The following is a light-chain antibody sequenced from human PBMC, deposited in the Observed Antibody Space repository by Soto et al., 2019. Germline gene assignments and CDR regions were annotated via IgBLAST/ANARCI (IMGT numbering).Light chain of an antibody. CDR2: NAS. V-gene: IGKV3-20*01. CDR1: QSVSSSY. J-gene: IGKJ1*01. CDR3: QQYGSSPRT. Sequence: EIVLTQSPGTLSLSPGERVTLSCRASQSVSSSYLAWYQQKPGQAPRLLIYNASNRATGIPDRFSGSGSGTDFTLTISRLEPEDFALYYCQQYGSSPRTFGQGTKVEIK.